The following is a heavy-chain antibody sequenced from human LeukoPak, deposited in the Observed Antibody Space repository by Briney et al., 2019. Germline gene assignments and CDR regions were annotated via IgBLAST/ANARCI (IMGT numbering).Heavy chain of an antibody. Sequence: ASVKVSCKASGYTFTSYDMNWVRQATGQGLEWMGWMNPNSGNTGYAQEFQGRVTMTRNTSISTAYMELSSLRSDDTAVYYCARGIVPAATHNWFDPWGQGTLVTVSS. J-gene: IGHJ5*02. D-gene: IGHD2-2*01. CDR2: MNPNSGNT. CDR3: ARGIVPAATHNWFDP. CDR1: GYTFTSYD. V-gene: IGHV1-8*01.